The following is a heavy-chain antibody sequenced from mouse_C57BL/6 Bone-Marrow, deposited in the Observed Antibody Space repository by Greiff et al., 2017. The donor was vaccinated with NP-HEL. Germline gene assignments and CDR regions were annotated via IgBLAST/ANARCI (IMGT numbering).Heavy chain of an antibody. CDR2: IYPGDGDT. CDR3: ARSGEGYYGNFPWFAY. CDR1: GYAFSSSW. J-gene: IGHJ3*01. D-gene: IGHD2-1*01. V-gene: IGHV1-82*01. Sequence: VQLQQSGPELVKPGASVKISCKASGYAFSSSWMNWVKQRPGKGLEWIGRIYPGDGDTNYNGKFKGKATLTADKSSSTAYMQLSSLTSEDAAVYFCARSGEGYYGNFPWFAYWGQGTLVTVSA.